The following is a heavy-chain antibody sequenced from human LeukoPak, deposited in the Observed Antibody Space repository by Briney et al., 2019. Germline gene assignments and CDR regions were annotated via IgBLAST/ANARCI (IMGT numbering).Heavy chain of an antibody. CDR1: GGSISSSSYY. CDR3: ARRAFMEPRFDY. Sequence: SETLSLTCTVSGGSISSSSYYWGWIRQPPGKGLEWIGSIYYSGSTYYNPSLKSRVTISVDTSKNQFSLKLSSVTAADTAVYYCARRAFMEPRFDYWGQGTLVTVSS. CDR2: IYYSGST. V-gene: IGHV4-39*01. D-gene: IGHD3-3*01. J-gene: IGHJ4*02.